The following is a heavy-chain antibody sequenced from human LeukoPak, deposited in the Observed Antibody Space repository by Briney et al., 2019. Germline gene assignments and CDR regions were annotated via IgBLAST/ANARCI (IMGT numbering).Heavy chain of an antibody. D-gene: IGHD6-19*01. Sequence: PGGSLRLSCAASGFTFSSNAMSWVRQAPGKGLEWVSTISGSVSSTYYADSVKGRFTISRDNSKNMVYLQMSSLRAEDTAVYYCAKWDSGWGQGTLVTVSS. V-gene: IGHV3-23*01. CDR2: ISGSVSST. CDR3: AKWDSG. J-gene: IGHJ4*02. CDR1: GFTFSSNA.